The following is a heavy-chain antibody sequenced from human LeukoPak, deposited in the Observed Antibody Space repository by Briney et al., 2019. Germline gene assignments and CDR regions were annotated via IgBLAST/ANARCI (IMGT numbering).Heavy chain of an antibody. CDR3: ARGALRFLVWLRGAFDI. Sequence: PGGSLRLSCAASGFTFDDYAMHWVRQAPGKGLEWVSGISWNSGSIGYADSVKGRFTISRDNSKNTLYLQMGSPRAEDMAVYYCARGALRFLVWLRGAFDIWGQGTMVTVSS. CDR1: GFTFDDYA. J-gene: IGHJ3*02. D-gene: IGHD3-3*01. CDR2: ISWNSGSI. V-gene: IGHV3-9*03.